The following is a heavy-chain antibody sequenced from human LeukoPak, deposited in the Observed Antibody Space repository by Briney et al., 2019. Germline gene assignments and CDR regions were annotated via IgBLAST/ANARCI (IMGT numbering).Heavy chain of an antibody. CDR1: GGSISSGDYY. CDR2: IYYSGST. V-gene: IGHV4-30-4*01. J-gene: IGHJ2*01. Sequence: SQTLSLTCTVSGGSISSGDYYGSSIRQPPGKGLEWIGYIYYSGSTYYNPSLKSRVTISVDTSKNQFSLKLSSVTAADTAVYYCARVREDSSGYYDWYFDLWGRGTLVTVSS. D-gene: IGHD3-22*01. CDR3: ARVREDSSGYYDWYFDL.